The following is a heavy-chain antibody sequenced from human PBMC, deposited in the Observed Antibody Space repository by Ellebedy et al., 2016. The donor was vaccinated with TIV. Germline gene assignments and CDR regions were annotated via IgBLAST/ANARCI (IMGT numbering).Heavy chain of an antibody. V-gene: IGHV3-74*01. CDR3: ARTPGGWFDP. J-gene: IGHJ5*02. CDR1: GFTFSSSW. Sequence: GESLKISCAASGFTFSSSWMHWVRQAPGKGLVWVSRIYSDGSSTSYADSAKGRFTSSRENAKNTRYLQMNSRRAEDTAVYDCARTPGGWFDPWGQGTLVTVSS. CDR2: IYSDGSST. D-gene: IGHD2-15*01.